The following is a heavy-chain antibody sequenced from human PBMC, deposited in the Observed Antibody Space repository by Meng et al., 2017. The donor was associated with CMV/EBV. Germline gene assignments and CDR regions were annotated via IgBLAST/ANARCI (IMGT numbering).Heavy chain of an antibody. D-gene: IGHD1-7*01. J-gene: IGHJ2*01. Sequence: VQRGQSEAEVKKHGASLKFSCNASGYSFTGYYMHWVRQAPGQGLEWMGWINPNSGDTNYAQKFQGRVTMTRDTSISTAYMELSRLRSDDTAVYYCATYIGNYINWYFDLWGRGTLVTVSS. CDR2: INPNSGDT. V-gene: IGHV1-2*02. CDR3: ATYIGNYINWYFDL. CDR1: GYSFTGYY.